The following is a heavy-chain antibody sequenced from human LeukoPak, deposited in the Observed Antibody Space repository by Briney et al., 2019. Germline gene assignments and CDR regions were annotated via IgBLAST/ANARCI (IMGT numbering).Heavy chain of an antibody. J-gene: IGHJ6*03. D-gene: IGHD2-2*03. CDR2: IIPIFGTA. CDR3: ARVDSLYYYYMDV. Sequence: SVKVSCKASGGTFSSYAISWVRQAPGQGLEWMGGIIPIFGTANYAQKFQGRVTITADESTSTAYKELSSLRSEDTAVYYCARVDSLYYYYMDVWGKGTTVTVSS. CDR1: GGTFSSYA. V-gene: IGHV1-69*13.